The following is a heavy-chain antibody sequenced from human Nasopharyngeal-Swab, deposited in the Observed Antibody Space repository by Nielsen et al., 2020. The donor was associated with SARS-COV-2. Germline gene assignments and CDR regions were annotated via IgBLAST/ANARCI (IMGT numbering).Heavy chain of an antibody. D-gene: IGHD3-10*01. CDR3: ARGYGSGSYSYMDV. Sequence: ESLKISCTVSGGSISSYYWSWIRQPPGTGLEWIGYIYYSGSTNYNPSLKSRVTISVDTSKNQFSLKLSSVTAADTAVYYCARGYGSGSYSYMDVWGKGTTVTVSS. CDR2: IYYSGST. V-gene: IGHV4-59*01. CDR1: GGSISSYY. J-gene: IGHJ6*03.